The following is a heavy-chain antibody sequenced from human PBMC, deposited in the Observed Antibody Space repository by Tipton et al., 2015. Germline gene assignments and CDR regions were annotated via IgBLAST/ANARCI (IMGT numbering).Heavy chain of an antibody. CDR3: ARENSMWYPYFDY. D-gene: IGHD6-13*01. V-gene: IGHV1-18*01. CDR1: GYTFTSQG. CDR2: ISPYNGNT. Sequence: QVQLVQSGAEVKKPGASVKVSCKASGYTFTSQGITWVRQAPGQGLEWMGWISPYNGNTKYAQKLLGRVTVTTDASTNTAYMELTTLRSDDTAMYYCARENSMWYPYFDYWGQGTLVTVSS. J-gene: IGHJ4*02.